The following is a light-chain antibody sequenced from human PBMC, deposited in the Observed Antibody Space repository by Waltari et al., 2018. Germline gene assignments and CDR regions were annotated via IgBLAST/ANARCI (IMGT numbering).Light chain of an antibody. CDR1: GSDIGRYDI. Sequence: QSALTQPAAVSGSPGQSVTISCLCAGSDIGRYDIVSWYQQHPGNAPKLVISDVSKRPLGVSYRFSGSKSGDTASLTISGLQVEDEADYYCCSYAGNYVWVFGGGTRLTVL. CDR3: CSYAGNYVWV. J-gene: IGLJ3*02. V-gene: IGLV2-23*02. CDR2: DVS.